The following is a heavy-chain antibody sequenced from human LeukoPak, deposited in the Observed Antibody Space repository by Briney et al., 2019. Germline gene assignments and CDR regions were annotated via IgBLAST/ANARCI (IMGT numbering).Heavy chain of an antibody. CDR1: GFTFSSYA. CDR2: ISYDGSNK. CDR3: AREEEAAVAGTVCDS. V-gene: IGHV3-30*04. J-gene: IGHJ4*02. D-gene: IGHD6-19*01. Sequence: PGRSLRLSCAASGFTFSSYAMHWVRQAPGKGLEWVAVISYDGSNKYYADSVKGRFTISRDNSKNTLYLQMNSLRAEDTAVYYCAREEEAAVAGTVCDSWGQGTLVTVSS.